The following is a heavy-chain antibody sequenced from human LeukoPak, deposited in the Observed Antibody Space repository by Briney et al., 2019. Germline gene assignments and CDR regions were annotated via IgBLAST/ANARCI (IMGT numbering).Heavy chain of an antibody. CDR1: GDSINSYY. CDR2: IYYSGSS. Sequence: SETLSLTCTVSGDSINSYYWSWIRQPPGKGLEWIGYIYYSGSSSYNPSLKSRVTTSVDTSKNQFSLKLSSVTAADTAVYYCARGRQPSDCWGQGTLVTVSS. D-gene: IGHD6-13*01. V-gene: IGHV4-59*01. CDR3: ARGRQPSDC. J-gene: IGHJ4*02.